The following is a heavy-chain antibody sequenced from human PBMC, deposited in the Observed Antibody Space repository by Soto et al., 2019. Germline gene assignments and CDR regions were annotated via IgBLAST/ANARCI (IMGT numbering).Heavy chain of an antibody. D-gene: IGHD3-9*01. Sequence: ASVKVSCKASGYTFTTQGISWVRQAPGQGLEWLGWISGYNGDTDYAQKFQGRVTMTTDTSTSTAYMELRSLRSDDTAVYYCAREGDRYYDILTGDYYYYYMDVWGTGTTVTVSS. CDR2: ISGYNGDT. CDR3: AREGDRYYDILTGDYYYYYMDV. CDR1: GYTFTTQG. J-gene: IGHJ6*03. V-gene: IGHV1-18*01.